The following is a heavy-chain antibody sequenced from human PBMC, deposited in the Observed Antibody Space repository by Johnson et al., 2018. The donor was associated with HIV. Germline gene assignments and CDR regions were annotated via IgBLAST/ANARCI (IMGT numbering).Heavy chain of an antibody. V-gene: IGHV3-66*01. Sequence: VQLVESGGGLVQSGGSLRLSCAASGFTVSSNYMSWVRQAPGKGLAWVSVIYSGGSTYYADSVKGRFTISRDNSKNTLYLQMNSLRAEDTALYYCARGWHTSGRCDVFDIWGQGTTVIVSS. J-gene: IGHJ3*02. CDR3: ARGWHTSGRCDVFDI. CDR2: IYSGGST. D-gene: IGHD6-19*01. CDR1: GFTVSSNY.